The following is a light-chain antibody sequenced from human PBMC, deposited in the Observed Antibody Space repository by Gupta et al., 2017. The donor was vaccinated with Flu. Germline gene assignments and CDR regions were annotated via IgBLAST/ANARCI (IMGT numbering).Light chain of an antibody. V-gene: IGLV1-51*02. CDR2: ENN. CDR3: GTWESSLIAGRV. J-gene: IGLJ3*02. CDR1: STNIGNNY. Sequence: GTITCSGSSTNIGNNYVSWYQQLPGTAPKLLIYENNKRHSGRPDRFSGSKSGTSATLGITGLQTGDEADYYCGTWESSLIAGRVFGGGTKLTVL.